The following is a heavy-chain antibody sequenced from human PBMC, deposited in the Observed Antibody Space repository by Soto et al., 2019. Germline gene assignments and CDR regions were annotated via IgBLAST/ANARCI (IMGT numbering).Heavy chain of an antibody. Sequence: QITLKESGPTLVKPTQTLTLTCTFSGFSLSTSGVGVGCFRQPPGKALEWLALIYWDDDKRYSPSLKSTLTSTKETSKNQVVPTMANMDPVDTATYYCAHRSFPRGVNYWGQGTVVSVSS. CDR1: GFSLSTSGVG. J-gene: IGHJ4*02. D-gene: IGHD2-21*01. CDR2: IYWDDDK. V-gene: IGHV2-5*02. CDR3: AHRSFPRGVNY.